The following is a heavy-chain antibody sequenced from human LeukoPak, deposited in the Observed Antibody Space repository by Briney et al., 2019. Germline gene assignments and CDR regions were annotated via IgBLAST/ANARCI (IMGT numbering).Heavy chain of an antibody. CDR3: AKDLNWGSTDY. CDR2: INSDGSSI. D-gene: IGHD7-27*01. CDR1: GFVFSNNW. Sequence: PGGSLRLSCAASGFVFSNNWMYWVRHAPGRGLVWVSRINSDGSSIAYADSVKGRFTISRDNAKNTLFLQMNSLTVEDTAMYYCAKDLNWGSTDYWGQGTLVTVSS. V-gene: IGHV3-74*01. J-gene: IGHJ4*02.